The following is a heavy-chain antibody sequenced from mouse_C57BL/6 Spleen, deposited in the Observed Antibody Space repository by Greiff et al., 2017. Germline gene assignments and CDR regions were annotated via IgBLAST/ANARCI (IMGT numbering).Heavy chain of an antibody. Sequence: DVKLVESGGGLVKPGGSLKLSCAASGFTFSDYGMHWVRQAPEKGLEWVAYISSGSSTIYYADTVKGRFTISRDNAKNTLFLQMTSLRSEDTAMYYCARSIGDLYAMDYWGQGTSVTVSS. CDR3: ARSIGDLYAMDY. D-gene: IGHD2-3*01. J-gene: IGHJ4*01. V-gene: IGHV5-17*01. CDR1: GFTFSDYG. CDR2: ISSGSSTI.